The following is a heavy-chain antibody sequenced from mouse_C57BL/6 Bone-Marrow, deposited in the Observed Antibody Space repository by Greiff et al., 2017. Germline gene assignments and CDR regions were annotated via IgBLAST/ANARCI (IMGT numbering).Heavy chain of an antibody. J-gene: IGHJ3*01. CDR2: IYPGSGGT. Sequence: VQLQQPGAVLVKPGASVKMSCKASGYTFTSYWITWVKQRPGQGLEWIGDIYPGSGGTNYNEKFKGKATLTVDTSSSTAYMQLSSLTSGDSAVFYLARGASQATRLANGGKGTLVTVAA. CDR1: GYTFTSYW. V-gene: IGHV1-55*01. D-gene: IGHD3-2*02. CDR3: ARGASQATRLAN.